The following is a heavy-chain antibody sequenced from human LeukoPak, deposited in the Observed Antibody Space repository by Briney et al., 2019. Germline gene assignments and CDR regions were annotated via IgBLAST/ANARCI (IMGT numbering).Heavy chain of an antibody. Sequence: ASVKVSCKASGYTFTSYGISWVRQAPGQGLEWMGWISAYNGNTNYAQKLQGRVTMTTDTSTSTAYMELRSLRSDDTAVYYCARDSRSWYGYYYYGMDVWGQGTTVTVSS. J-gene: IGHJ6*02. D-gene: IGHD6-13*01. V-gene: IGHV1-18*01. CDR1: GYTFTSYG. CDR3: ARDSRSWYGYYYYGMDV. CDR2: ISAYNGNT.